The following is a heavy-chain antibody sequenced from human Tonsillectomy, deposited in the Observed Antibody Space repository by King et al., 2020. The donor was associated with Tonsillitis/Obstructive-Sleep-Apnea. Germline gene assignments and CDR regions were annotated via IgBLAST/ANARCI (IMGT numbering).Heavy chain of an antibody. CDR3: ARGRVFGVVIRGARDYYYMDV. CDR2: SNHSGST. Sequence: VQLQQWGAGLLKPSETLSLTCAVYGGSFSGYYWTWIRQPPGKGLEWIGESNHSGSTNYNPSLKSRVTISVDTSTNHFSLKLSSVTAADTAVYYCARGRVFGVVIRGARDYYYMDVWGKGTTVTVSS. V-gene: IGHV4-34*01. D-gene: IGHD3-3*01. CDR1: GGSFSGYY. J-gene: IGHJ6*03.